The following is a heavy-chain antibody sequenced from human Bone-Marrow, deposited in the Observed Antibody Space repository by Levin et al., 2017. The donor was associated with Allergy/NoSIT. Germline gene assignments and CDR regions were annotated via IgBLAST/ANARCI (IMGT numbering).Heavy chain of an antibody. D-gene: IGHD5-12*01. J-gene: IGHJ4*02. Sequence: PSGGSLRLSCAASGFTFSSYSMSWVRQAPGKGLEWVSYISSTSSSIYYADSVKGRFTISRDNAKNSLSLQMNSLRGDDTAVYYCASIYSGYDRGYWGQGTLVAVSS. CDR3: ASIYSGYDRGY. CDR1: GFTFSSYS. CDR2: ISSTSSSI. V-gene: IGHV3-48*01.